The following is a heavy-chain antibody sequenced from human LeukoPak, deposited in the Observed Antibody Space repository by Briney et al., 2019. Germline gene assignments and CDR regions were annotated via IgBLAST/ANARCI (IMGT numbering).Heavy chain of an antibody. CDR2: ISSSGSTI. V-gene: IGHV3-11*04. CDR1: GFTFGDYY. D-gene: IGHD3-22*01. J-gene: IGHJ3*02. CDR3: ARSADSSGYNAFDI. Sequence: GGSLRLSCAASGFTFGDYYMSWIRQAPGKGLEWVSYISSSGSTIYYADPVKGRFTISRDNAKNSLYLQMNSLRAEDTAVYYCARSADSSGYNAFDIWGQGTMVTVSP.